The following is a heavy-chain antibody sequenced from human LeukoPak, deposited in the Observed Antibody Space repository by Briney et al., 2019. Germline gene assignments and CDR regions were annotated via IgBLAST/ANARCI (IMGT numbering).Heavy chain of an antibody. CDR1: GFTFSNAW. CDR2: IKSKTDGGTT. CDR3: TVPIVATIYTCDY. J-gene: IGHJ4*02. V-gene: IGHV3-15*01. D-gene: IGHD5-12*01. Sequence: GGSLRLSCAASGFTFSNAWMSWVRQAPGKGLEWVGRIKSKTDGGTTDYAAPVKGRFTISRDDSKNTLYLQMNSLKAEDTAVYYCTVPIVATIYTCDYWGQGTLVTVSS.